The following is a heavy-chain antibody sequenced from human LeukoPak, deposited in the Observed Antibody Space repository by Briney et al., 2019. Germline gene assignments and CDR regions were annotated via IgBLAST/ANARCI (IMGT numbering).Heavy chain of an antibody. Sequence: PGGSLRLSCAASGFTFSSYGMTWARQAPGKGLEWVSGISGSGGSTYYADSVKGRFTISRDNSKSTLSLQMNSLRAEDTAIYYCATYRQVLLPFESWGQGTLVTVSS. V-gene: IGHV3-23*01. J-gene: IGHJ4*02. CDR2: ISGSGGST. CDR3: ATYRQVLLPFES. CDR1: GFTFSSYG. D-gene: IGHD2-8*02.